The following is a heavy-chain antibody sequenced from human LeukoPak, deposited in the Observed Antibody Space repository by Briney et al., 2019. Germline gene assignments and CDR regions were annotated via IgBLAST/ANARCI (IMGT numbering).Heavy chain of an antibody. Sequence: VASVRVSFKVSGYTLTELSMHWVRQAPGKGREWRGGFDPEDGETIYAQKFQGRVTMTEDTSTDTAYMELSSLRSEDTAVYYCATIHYDILTGYSYCFDYWGQGTLVTVSS. CDR2: FDPEDGET. CDR1: GYTLTELS. V-gene: IGHV1-24*01. J-gene: IGHJ4*02. D-gene: IGHD3-9*01. CDR3: ATIHYDILTGYSYCFDY.